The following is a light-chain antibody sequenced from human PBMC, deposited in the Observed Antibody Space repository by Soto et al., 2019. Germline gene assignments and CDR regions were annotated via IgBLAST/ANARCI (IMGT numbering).Light chain of an antibody. CDR1: QSVSTN. Sequence: EIVMPPSPATMSLSPGARAPVYCRASQSVSTNLAWYQHKPGQPPSLLLYGASTRATGVPARFSGRGSGTQFTLTIANMQSEDFAVYYCKKYNTWTWTFGQGHKGDLK. CDR3: KKYNTWTWT. V-gene: IGKV3-15*01. CDR2: GAS. J-gene: IGKJ1*01.